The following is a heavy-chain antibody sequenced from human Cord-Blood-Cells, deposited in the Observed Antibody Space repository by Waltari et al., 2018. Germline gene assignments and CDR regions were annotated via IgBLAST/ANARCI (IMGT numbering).Heavy chain of an antibody. D-gene: IGHD2-2*01. Sequence: FGTANYAQKFQGRVTITADESTSTAYMELSSLRSEDTAVYYCARSRDIVVVPAAKGGYLNYYYMDVWGKGTTVTVSS. CDR2: FGTA. CDR3: ARSRDIVVVPAAKGGYLNYYYMDV. J-gene: IGHJ6*03. V-gene: IGHV1-69*01.